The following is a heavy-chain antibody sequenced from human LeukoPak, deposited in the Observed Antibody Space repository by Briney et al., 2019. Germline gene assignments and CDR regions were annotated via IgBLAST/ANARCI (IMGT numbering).Heavy chain of an antibody. CDR1: GFTVSRNY. Sequence: PGGSLRLSCAASGFTVSRNYMTWVRQAPGKGLEWVSVIYSSGTTYYADSVKGRCTISRDNSKNTLYLQMNSLRAEDTAVYYCAKDDGWVQYANWGQGTLVTVSS. V-gene: IGHV3-53*01. CDR2: IYSSGTT. D-gene: IGHD5-24*01. CDR3: AKDDGWVQYAN. J-gene: IGHJ4*02.